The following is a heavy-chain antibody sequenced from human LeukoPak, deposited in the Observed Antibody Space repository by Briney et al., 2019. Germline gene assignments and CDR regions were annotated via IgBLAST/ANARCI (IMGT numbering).Heavy chain of an antibody. V-gene: IGHV1-8*01. CDR1: GYTFTSYD. D-gene: IGHD3-10*01. J-gene: IGHJ4*02. CDR3: ARGGVYYYGSGSYYNVPDY. CDR2: MNPNSGNT. Sequence: ASVKVSCKASGYTFTSYDINWVRQAPGQGLEWMGWMNPNSGNTGYAQKFQGRVTMTRNTSISTAYMELSSLRSEDTAVYYCARGGVYYYGSGSYYNVPDYWGQGTLVTVSS.